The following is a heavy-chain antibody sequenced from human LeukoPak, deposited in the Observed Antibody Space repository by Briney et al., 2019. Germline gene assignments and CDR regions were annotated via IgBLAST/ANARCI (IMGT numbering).Heavy chain of an antibody. CDR1: GGTFSSYA. CDR3: ARERAPGGWYSYYYYMDV. Sequence: SVKVSCKASGGTFSSYAISWVRQAPGQGLEWMGGIIPIFGTANYAQKFQGRVTITADETTNTAYMELGRLRSEDTAVYFCARERAPGGWYSYYYYMDVWGKGTTVTISS. CDR2: IIPIFGTA. V-gene: IGHV1-69*13. D-gene: IGHD6-19*01. J-gene: IGHJ6*03.